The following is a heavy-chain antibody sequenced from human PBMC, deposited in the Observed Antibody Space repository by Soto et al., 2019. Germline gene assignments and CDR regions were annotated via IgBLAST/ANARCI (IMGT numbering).Heavy chain of an antibody. CDR1: GGSFSSYT. Sequence: VQLVQSGAEVKKTGSSVKVSCKASGGSFSSYTISWVLQAPGQGLEWMGRIVPMVGRTIYAQKFQGRVAISADKSTTTAYMDLSNLASEDTAMYYCALDSGSDVFDIWGQGTLVTVSS. V-gene: IGHV1-69*02. CDR2: IVPMVGRT. D-gene: IGHD3-10*01. J-gene: IGHJ3*02. CDR3: ALDSGSDVFDI.